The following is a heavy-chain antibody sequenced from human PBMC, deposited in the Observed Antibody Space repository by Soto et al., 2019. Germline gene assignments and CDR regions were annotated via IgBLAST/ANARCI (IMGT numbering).Heavy chain of an antibody. CDR1: GFTFSSYG. D-gene: IGHD3-22*01. CDR2: VSGSGRST. J-gene: IGHJ3*02. Sequence: DVQLLESGGGLVQPGGSLRLSCAASGFTFSSYGMTWVRQAPGKGLEWVSVVSGSGRSTYYADSVKGRFTISRDNSKNTLYLQMNSLRAEDTAVYYCEKDRDSSGYYYDAFDIWGQGTMVTVSS. CDR3: EKDRDSSGYYYDAFDI. V-gene: IGHV3-23*01.